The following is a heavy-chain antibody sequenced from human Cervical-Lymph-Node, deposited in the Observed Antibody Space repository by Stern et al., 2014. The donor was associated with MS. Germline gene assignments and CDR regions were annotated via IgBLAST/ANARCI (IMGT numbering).Heavy chain of an antibody. CDR2: MYNNGDT. CDR1: GGSIDSDSFY. V-gene: IGHV4-31*03. CDR3: AREQRNDFWTGSYFDT. J-gene: IGHJ5*02. D-gene: IGHD3/OR15-3a*01. Sequence: QLQLQESGPGLVKPSQTLSLTCTVSGGSIDSDSFYWSWIRQHPGKGLEWIGYMYNNGDTYYNPSLKSRLAISGDTSKNQVSLRLRSVTAADTAIYYCAREQRNDFWTGSYFDTWGQGILVTVSS.